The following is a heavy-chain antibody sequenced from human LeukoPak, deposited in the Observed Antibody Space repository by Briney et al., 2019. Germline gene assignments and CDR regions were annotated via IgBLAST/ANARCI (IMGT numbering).Heavy chain of an antibody. D-gene: IGHD6-19*01. V-gene: IGHV3-23*01. CDR3: ARGGGNYSSGWYLDY. Sequence: GGSLRLSCAASGFTFSSYWMHWVRQAPGKGLEWVSAISGSGGSTYYADSVKGRFTISRDNSKNTLYLQMNSLRAEDTAVYYCARGGGNYSSGWYLDYWGQGTLVTVSS. CDR2: ISGSGGST. J-gene: IGHJ4*02. CDR1: GFTFSSYW.